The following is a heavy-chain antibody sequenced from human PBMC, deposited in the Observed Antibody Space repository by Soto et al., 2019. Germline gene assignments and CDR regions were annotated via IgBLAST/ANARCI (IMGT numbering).Heavy chain of an antibody. J-gene: IGHJ4*02. V-gene: IGHV5-51*01. CDR1: GYSFASHW. CDR3: AGYSRSYWNYLEF. D-gene: IGHD1-26*01. Sequence: GESLKISCKGSGYSFASHWVAWVRQMPAKGLEWIGTIYPGDSDTKYSSAFRGHVTISADTSVSTAYLQWRSLEATDSAIYYCAGYSRSYWNYLEFWGQGTLVTVSS. CDR2: IYPGDSDT.